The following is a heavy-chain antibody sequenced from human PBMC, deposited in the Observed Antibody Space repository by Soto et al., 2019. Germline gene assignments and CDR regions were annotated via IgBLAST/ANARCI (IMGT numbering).Heavy chain of an antibody. D-gene: IGHD3-9*01. J-gene: IGHJ6*03. Sequence: GGSLRLSCAASGFTFSSYAMSWVRQAPGKGLEWVSAISGSGGSTYYADSVKGRFTISRDNSKNTLYLQMNSLRAEDTAVYYCAKDNGNYDILTGYYISYYYYYYMDVWGKGTTVTVSS. V-gene: IGHV3-23*01. CDR3: AKDNGNYDILTGYYISYYYYYYMDV. CDR1: GFTFSSYA. CDR2: ISGSGGST.